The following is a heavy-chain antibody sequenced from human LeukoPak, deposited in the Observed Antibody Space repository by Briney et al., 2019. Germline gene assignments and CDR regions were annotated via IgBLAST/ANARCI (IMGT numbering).Heavy chain of an antibody. CDR1: GGSISSYY. V-gene: IGHV4-59*01. CDR3: ARGPGYSSSWVLDP. J-gene: IGHJ5*02. D-gene: IGHD6-13*01. CDR2: IYYSGST. Sequence: SETLSLTFTVSGGSISSYYWSWIRQPPGKGLEWIGYIYYSGSTNYNPSLKSRVTISVDTSKNQFSLKLSSVTAADTAVYYCARGPGYSSSWVLDPWGQGTLVTVSS.